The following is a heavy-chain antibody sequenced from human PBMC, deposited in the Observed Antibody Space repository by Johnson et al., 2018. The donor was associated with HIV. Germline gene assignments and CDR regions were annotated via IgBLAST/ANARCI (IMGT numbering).Heavy chain of an antibody. D-gene: IGHD2/OR15-2a*01. CDR2: ISSDGTEM. V-gene: IGHV3-30*03. CDR1: GFTFSRNA. Sequence: QVQLVESGGGVVQPGRSLGLSCTASGFTFSRNAMHWVRQPPGKGLEWVAVISSDGTEMHYGDSVRGRFTISRDNSRNTLYLQMDSLTSEDTATYYCVRGSLTDESFPDWGQGTMVLVSS. CDR3: VRGSLTDESFPD. J-gene: IGHJ3*01.